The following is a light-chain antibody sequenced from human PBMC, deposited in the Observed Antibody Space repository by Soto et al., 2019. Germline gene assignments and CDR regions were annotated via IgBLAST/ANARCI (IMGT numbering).Light chain of an antibody. V-gene: IGKV3D-20*02. CDR3: QQRSNWPPIT. J-gene: IGKJ5*01. CDR1: QSVSSSY. Sequence: EIVLTQSPGTLSLSPGERATLSCRASQSVSSSYLAWYQQKPGQPPRLLIYDSSTRATGFPDRFSGSGSGTDFTLTISRLEPEDFAVYYCQQRSNWPPITFGQGTRLEIK. CDR2: DSS.